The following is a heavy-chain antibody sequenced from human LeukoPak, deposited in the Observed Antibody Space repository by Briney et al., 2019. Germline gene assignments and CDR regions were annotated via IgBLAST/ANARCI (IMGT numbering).Heavy chain of an antibody. CDR1: GYTFTSYY. CDR2: INPSGGST. V-gene: IGHV1-46*01. Sequence: GASVKVSCKASGYTFTSYYMHWVRQAPGQGLEWMGIINPSGGSTSYEQKFQGRVTMTRDTSTSTVYMELSSLRSEDTAVYYCARELGYCSSTSCWGDYWGQGTLVTVSS. D-gene: IGHD2-2*01. CDR3: ARELGYCSSTSCWGDY. J-gene: IGHJ4*02.